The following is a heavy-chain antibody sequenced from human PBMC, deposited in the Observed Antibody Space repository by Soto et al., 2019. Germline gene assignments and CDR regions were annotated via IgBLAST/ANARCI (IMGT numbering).Heavy chain of an antibody. J-gene: IGHJ6*02. CDR1: GGTFSSYT. V-gene: IGHV1-69*02. Sequence: QVQLVQSGAEVKKPGSSVKVSCKASGGTFSSYTISWVRQAPGQGLEWMGRIIPILGIANYAQKFQGRVTITADKYTSTAYMELSSLRSEDTAVYYCARVSFDYYGMDVWGQGTTVTVSS. CDR3: ARVSFDYYGMDV. CDR2: IIPILGIA. D-gene: IGHD2-15*01.